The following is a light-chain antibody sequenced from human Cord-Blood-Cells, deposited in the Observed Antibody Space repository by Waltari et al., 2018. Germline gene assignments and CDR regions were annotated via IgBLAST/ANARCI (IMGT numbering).Light chain of an antibody. V-gene: IGLV3-1*01. CDR3: QAWDSSTVV. CDR2: DDS. Sequence: SYELTQPPSVSVSPGQTASITCSGDKLGDKYACWYPQKPGQSPVLVIYDDSQRPSGIPERFSGYNSGTTSTLTISGTQAMDEADYYCQAWDSSTVVFGGGTKLTVL. J-gene: IGLJ2*01. CDR1: KLGDKY.